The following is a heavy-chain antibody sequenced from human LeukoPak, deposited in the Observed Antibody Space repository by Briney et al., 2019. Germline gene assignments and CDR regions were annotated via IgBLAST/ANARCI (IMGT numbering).Heavy chain of an antibody. CDR1: GGTFSSYA. J-gene: IGHJ6*03. Sequence: SVKVSCKASGGTFSSYAISWVRQAPGQGLEWMGGIIPIFGTANYAQKFQGRVTITTDESTSTAYMELSSLRSEDTAVYYCARLPGSGYYRSYYYYMDVWGKGTTVTVSS. CDR2: IIPIFGTA. V-gene: IGHV1-69*05. D-gene: IGHD3-3*01. CDR3: ARLPGSGYYRSYYYYMDV.